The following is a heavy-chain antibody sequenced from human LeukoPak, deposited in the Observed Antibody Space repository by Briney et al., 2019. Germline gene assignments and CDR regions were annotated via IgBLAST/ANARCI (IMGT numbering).Heavy chain of an antibody. J-gene: IGHJ4*02. CDR3: GGYCSGGSCRYYFDY. CDR2: IYHSGST. Sequence: ASETLSLTCTVSGYSISSGYYWGWIRQPPGKGLEWIGSIYHSGSTYYNPSLKSRVTISVDTSKNQFSLKLSSVTAADTAVYYCGGYCSGGSCRYYFDYWGQGTLVTVSS. D-gene: IGHD2-15*01. CDR1: GYSISSGYY. V-gene: IGHV4-38-2*02.